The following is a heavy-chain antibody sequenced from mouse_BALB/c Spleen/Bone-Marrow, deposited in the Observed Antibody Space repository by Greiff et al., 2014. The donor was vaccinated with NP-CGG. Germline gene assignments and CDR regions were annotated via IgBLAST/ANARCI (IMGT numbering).Heavy chain of an antibody. J-gene: IGHJ4*01. CDR1: GFSLTSYG. CDR2: IRASGST. CDR3: ARISTGSGAFDY. V-gene: IGHV2-9*02. Sequence: VLLVESGPGLVAPSQTLSITCNVSGFSLTSYGVHWVRQPPGKGLEWLGVIRASGSTKYNSTLMSRLSISKDRSKSQVFLEMSSLHTDDTAMYYCARISTGSGAFDYWGQGTSVPVSS. D-gene: IGHD1-1*01.